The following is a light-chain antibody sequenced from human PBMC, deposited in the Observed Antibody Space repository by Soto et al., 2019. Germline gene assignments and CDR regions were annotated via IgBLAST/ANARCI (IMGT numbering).Light chain of an antibody. CDR1: QSISDT. V-gene: IGKV3-15*01. Sequence: EIVLTQSPSSLSLSPGESATLSCRASQSISDTLAWYQQKPGQAPRLLIYGASTRATGIPARFSGSGSGTEFTLTISSLQSEDFAVYYCQQYNNWPLTFGGGTKVDI. CDR2: GAS. J-gene: IGKJ4*01. CDR3: QQYNNWPLT.